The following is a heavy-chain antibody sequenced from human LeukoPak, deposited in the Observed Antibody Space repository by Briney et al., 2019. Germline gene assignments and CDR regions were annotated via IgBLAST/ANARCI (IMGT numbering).Heavy chain of an antibody. CDR1: GGTFSSYA. CDR2: IIPILGIA. V-gene: IGHV1-69*04. Sequence: GASVKVSCKASGGTFSSYAISWVRQAPGQGLEWMGRIIPILGIANYAQKFQGRVTITADKSTSTAYMELSSLRSEDTAVYYCARGSPATLLCDYWGQGTLVTVSS. D-gene: IGHD3-10*01. CDR3: ARGSPATLLCDY. J-gene: IGHJ4*02.